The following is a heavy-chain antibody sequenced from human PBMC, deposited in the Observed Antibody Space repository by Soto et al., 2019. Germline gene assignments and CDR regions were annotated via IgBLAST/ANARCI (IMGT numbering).Heavy chain of an antibody. V-gene: IGHV4-31*03. CDR1: GGSFRTGGYY. CDR3: AKDPSPQPTTVVTPGWFDP. Sequence: TLSLTCTVSGGSFRTGGYYWSWIRQHPGKGLEWLGYIYYTGRTYYNPSLKNRLTMSVDMSKSQFSLKLTSLTAADTAVYYCAKDPSPQPTTVVTPGWFDPWGQGILVTVSS. CDR2: IYYTGRT. J-gene: IGHJ5*02. D-gene: IGHD4-17*01.